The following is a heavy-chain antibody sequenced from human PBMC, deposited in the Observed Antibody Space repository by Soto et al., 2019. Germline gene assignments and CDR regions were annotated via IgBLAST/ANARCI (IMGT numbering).Heavy chain of an antibody. Sequence: EVQLLESGGGLVQPGGSLRLSCAASGFTFSNYAMSWVRQAPGKGLEWVSGISGGGGGSYYVDSVEGRFTISRDNSQNTLYLQLHSRRAEGKAVYYCGHNSGVDFQSVFFYWGPATLV. CDR2: ISGGGGGS. V-gene: IGHV3-23*01. D-gene: IGHD2-21*01. CDR3: GHNSGVDFQSVFFY. CDR1: GFTFSNYA. J-gene: IGHJ4*02.